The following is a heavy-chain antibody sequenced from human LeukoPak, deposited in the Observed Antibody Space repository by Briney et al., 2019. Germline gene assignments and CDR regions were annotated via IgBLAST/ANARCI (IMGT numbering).Heavy chain of an antibody. CDR1: GFTFSSYE. Sequence: GGSLRLSCAASGFTFSSYEMNWVRQAPGKGLEWVSYISSSGSTIYYADSVKGRFTISRDNAKNSLYLQMNSLRAEDTAVYYCARAYSYGPREDYGMDVWGQGTTVTVSS. CDR2: ISSSGSTI. CDR3: ARAYSYGPREDYGMDV. J-gene: IGHJ6*02. D-gene: IGHD5-18*01. V-gene: IGHV3-48*03.